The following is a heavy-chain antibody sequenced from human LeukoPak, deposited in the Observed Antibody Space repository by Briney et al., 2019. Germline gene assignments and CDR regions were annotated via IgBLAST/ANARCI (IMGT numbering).Heavy chain of an antibody. CDR3: AREIVGGFNPGAY. J-gene: IGHJ1*01. D-gene: IGHD1-14*01. CDR1: LXSTTSNL. V-gene: IGHV4-4*02. Sequence: SETLSLTFTVSLXSTTSNLWSWVRQPPGKGMEWVGEIHRSGSTNYNPSLQSRVTISIDRSKNQIALELSSVTAADTAVYYCAREIVGGFNPGAYWGQGTLVTVSS. CDR2: IHRSGST.